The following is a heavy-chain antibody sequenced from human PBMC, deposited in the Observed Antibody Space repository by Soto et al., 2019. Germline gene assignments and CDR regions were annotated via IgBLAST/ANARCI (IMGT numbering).Heavy chain of an antibody. J-gene: IGHJ5*02. CDR1: GGSLSSGDYY. D-gene: IGHD1-20*01. CDR3: ARHITGTSDNWFDP. Sequence: ASETLSLTCTVSGGSLSSGDYYWSWIRQPPGKGLEWIGYIYYSGSTYYNPSLKSRVTISVDTSKNQFSLKLSSVTAADTAVYYCARHITGTSDNWFDPSGQGTLVTV. V-gene: IGHV4-30-4*01. CDR2: IYYSGST.